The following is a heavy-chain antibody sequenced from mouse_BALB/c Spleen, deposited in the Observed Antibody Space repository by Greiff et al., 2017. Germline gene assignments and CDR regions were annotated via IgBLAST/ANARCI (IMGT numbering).Heavy chain of an antibody. CDR1: GYTFSSYW. V-gene: IGHV1-9*01. J-gene: IGHJ1*01. CDR3: ERDDCGSREGYFDV. D-gene: IGHD1-1*01. CDR2: ILPGSGST. Sequence: VQLQQSGAELMKPGASVKISCKATGYTFSSYWIEWVKQRPGHGLEWIGEILPGSGSTNYNEKFKGKATFTADTSSNTAYMQLSSLTSEDSAVYDGERDDCGSREGYFDVWGAGTTVTVSA.